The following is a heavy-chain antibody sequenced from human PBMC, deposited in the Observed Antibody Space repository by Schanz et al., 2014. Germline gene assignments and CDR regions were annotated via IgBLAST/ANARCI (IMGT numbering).Heavy chain of an antibody. V-gene: IGHV3-48*01. J-gene: IGHJ3*01. CDR2: ISGSSSTK. Sequence: EVQLVESGGGLVQPGRSLRLSCAASGITFSGYSMNWVRQAPGKGLEWVSYISGSSSTKYYADSVKGRFTISRDNGKTFVVRKKKRGRPEETAVFLGARDLEGALSSPRHDAFDVWGQGTVVTVSS. CDR3: ARDLEGALSSPRHDAFDV. D-gene: IGHD3-3*01. CDR1: GITFSGYS.